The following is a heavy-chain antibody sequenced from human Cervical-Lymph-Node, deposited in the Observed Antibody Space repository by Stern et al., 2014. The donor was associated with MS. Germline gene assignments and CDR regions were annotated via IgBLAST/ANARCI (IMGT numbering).Heavy chain of an antibody. D-gene: IGHD1-1*01. V-gene: IGHV2-5*02. CDR1: GFSLSTSGVG. J-gene: IGHJ4*02. CDR3: AHLTTATALDY. CDR2: IYWDDDK. Sequence: QVTLKESGPTLVKPTQTLTLTCTFSGFSLSTSGVGVGWILQPPGKALEWLALIYWDDDKRYSPSLESRLTITKDTSKNLVVLTMTNMDPVDTATYYCAHLTTATALDYWGQGTLVTVSS.